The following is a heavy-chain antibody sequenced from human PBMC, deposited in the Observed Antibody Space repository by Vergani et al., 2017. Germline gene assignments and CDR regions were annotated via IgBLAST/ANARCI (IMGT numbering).Heavy chain of an antibody. V-gene: IGHV3-23*01. CDR1: GFTFSSYA. J-gene: IGHJ5*02. CDR3: AKDRYDFLSGFVGHLGPWFDP. CDR2: ISGSGGST. D-gene: IGHD3-3*01. Sequence: EVQLLESGGGLVQPGGSLRLSCAASGFTFSSYAMSWVRQAPGKGLEWDSAISGSGGSTYYADSVKGRVTISRDNSKNTPYLQINSLRAEDTAVYYCAKDRYDFLSGFVGHLGPWFDPWGQGTLVTVSS.